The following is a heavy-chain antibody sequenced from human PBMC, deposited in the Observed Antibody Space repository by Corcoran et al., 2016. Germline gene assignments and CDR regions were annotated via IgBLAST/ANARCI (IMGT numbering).Heavy chain of an antibody. Sequence: QVQLQQSGPGLVKPSQTLSLTCAISGDSVSSNSAAWNWIRQSPSRGLEWLGRTYYRSKWYNDYAVSVKSRITINPDTSKNQFSLQLNSVTPEDTAVYYCARGFCSSTSCYQWAVYGMDVWGQGTTVTVSS. CDR3: ARGFCSSTSCYQWAVYGMDV. D-gene: IGHD2-2*01. V-gene: IGHV6-1*01. CDR1: GDSVSSNSAA. J-gene: IGHJ6*02. CDR2: TYYRSKWYN.